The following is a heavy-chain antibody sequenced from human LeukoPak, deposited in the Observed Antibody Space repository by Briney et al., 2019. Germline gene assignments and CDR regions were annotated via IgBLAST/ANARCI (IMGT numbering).Heavy chain of an antibody. CDR1: GVSLSTSGVG. D-gene: IGHD5-12*01. V-gene: IGHV2-5*01. CDR3: AHARKYTGYDFDY. Sequence: VSGPTLVNPTQTLTLTCTFSGVSLSTSGVGVGWIRQPPGKPLEWLALIYWNDDKRYRPSLKSRLTITRDTSKNQVVLTMTNIDPVDTATYYCAHARKYTGYDFDYWGQGTLVTVSS. CDR2: IYWNDDK. J-gene: IGHJ4*02.